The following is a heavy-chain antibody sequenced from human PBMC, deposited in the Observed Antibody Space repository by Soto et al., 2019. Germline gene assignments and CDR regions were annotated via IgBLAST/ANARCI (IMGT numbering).Heavy chain of an antibody. Sequence: SETLSLTCTVSGGSVSSGTYYWNWIRQPPGKGLEWIGYIYYSGSTKYNPSLKSRVTISVDTSKNQFSLKLSSVTAADKAVYYCARDGRGVVVPAAIRYTPGPRYYYYYGMDVWGQGTTVTVSS. CDR3: ARDGRGVVVPAAIRYTPGPRYYYYYGMDV. CDR2: IYYSGST. J-gene: IGHJ6*02. V-gene: IGHV4-61*01. D-gene: IGHD2-2*02. CDR1: GGSVSSGTYY.